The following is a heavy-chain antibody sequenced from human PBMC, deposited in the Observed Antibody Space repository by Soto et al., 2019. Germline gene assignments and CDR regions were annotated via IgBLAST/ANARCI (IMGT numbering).Heavy chain of an antibody. CDR2: ISTTTDIV. CDR3: AKDRWVTTRSFDF. CDR1: GFTFSDYS. D-gene: IGHD4-17*01. V-gene: IGHV3-48*02. Sequence: EVQLVESGGGFIQAGGSLRLSCAASGFTFSDYSMNWVRQAPGRGLEWISFISTTTDIVFYADSVKGRFAISRDNAKNSLFLQMNSLRDEDTAVYYCAKDRWVTTRSFDFWGHGTLVTVS. J-gene: IGHJ4*01.